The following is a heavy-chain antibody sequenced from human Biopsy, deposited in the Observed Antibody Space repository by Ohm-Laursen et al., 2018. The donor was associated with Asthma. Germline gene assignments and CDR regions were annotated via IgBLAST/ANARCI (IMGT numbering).Heavy chain of an antibody. V-gene: IGHV3-30*01. Sequence: SLRLSCAASGFSFSNFAIHWVRQAPGKGLEWVGVISKDASTQGYADSVKGRFTMARDDSKNTLDLQMNSLREEDTAVYYCVRDGTDDAFDIWGQGTVVSVSS. J-gene: IGHJ3*02. CDR3: VRDGTDDAFDI. CDR2: ISKDASTQ. D-gene: IGHD1-1*01. CDR1: GFSFSNFA.